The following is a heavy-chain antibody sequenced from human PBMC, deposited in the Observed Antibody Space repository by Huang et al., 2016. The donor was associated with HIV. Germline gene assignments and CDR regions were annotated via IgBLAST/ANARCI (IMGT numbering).Heavy chain of an antibody. V-gene: IGHV3-74*01. CDR1: GFTFSSYW. Sequence: EVQLVESGGGLVQPGGSLRLSCAASGFTFSSYWWHWVRQAPGKGLVWVSRINGDGSSTNYADSVKGRFTISRDNAKNTLYVQVNSLRAEDTAVYYCARGTRLTGLWYFDLWGRGTLVIVSS. CDR3: ARGTRLTGLWYFDL. CDR2: INGDGSST. J-gene: IGHJ2*01. D-gene: IGHD7-27*01.